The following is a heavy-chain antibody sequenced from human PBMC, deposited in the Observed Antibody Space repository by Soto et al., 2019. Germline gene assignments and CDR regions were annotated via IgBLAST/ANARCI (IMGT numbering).Heavy chain of an antibody. CDR3: ARTLTMVRGIYYYGMDV. D-gene: IGHD3-10*01. J-gene: IGHJ6*02. Sequence: QVQLVQSGAEVKKPGSSVKVSCKASGGTFSSYAISWVRQAPGQGLEWRGGIIPIFGTANYAQKFQGRVTISADESTSTAYMELSSLRSEDTAVYYCARTLTMVRGIYYYGMDVWGQGTTVTVSS. V-gene: IGHV1-69*01. CDR1: GGTFSSYA. CDR2: IIPIFGTA.